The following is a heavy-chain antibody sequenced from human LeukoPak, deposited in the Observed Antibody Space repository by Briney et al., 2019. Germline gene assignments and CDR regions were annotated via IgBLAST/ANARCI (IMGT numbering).Heavy chain of an antibody. J-gene: IGHJ3*02. CDR3: ARYCSSTSCQAEGAFDI. CDR2: ISWNSGSI. CDR1: GFTFDDYA. V-gene: IGHV3-9*01. Sequence: GGSLRLSCAASGFTFDDYAMHWVRQAPGKGLEWVSGISWNSGSIGYADSVKGRFTISRDNAKNSLYLQMNSLRAEDTALYYCARYCSSTSCQAEGAFDIWGQGTMVTASS. D-gene: IGHD2-2*01.